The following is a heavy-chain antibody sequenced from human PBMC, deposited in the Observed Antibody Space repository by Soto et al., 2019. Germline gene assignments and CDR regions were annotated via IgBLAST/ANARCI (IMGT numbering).Heavy chain of an antibody. D-gene: IGHD3-10*01. CDR3: ARGTYYYGSGSLSPGAFDI. CDR2: IYSGGST. V-gene: IGHV3-66*01. CDR1: GFTVSSNY. Sequence: EVQLVESGGGLVQPGGSLRLSCAASGFTVSSNYMSWVRQAPGKGLEWVSVIYSGGSTYYADSVKGRFTISRDNSKNTLYLQMNSLRAEDTAVYYCARGTYYYGSGSLSPGAFDIWGQGTMVTVSS. J-gene: IGHJ3*02.